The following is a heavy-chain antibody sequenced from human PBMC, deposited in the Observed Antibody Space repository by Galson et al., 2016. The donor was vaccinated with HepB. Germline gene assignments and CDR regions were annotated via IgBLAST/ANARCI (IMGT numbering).Heavy chain of an antibody. CDR3: ASGTGAYVQ. V-gene: IGHV6-1*01. J-gene: IGHJ4*02. Sequence: CAISGDSVSRNTAAWNWIRQSPSRGLEWLGGTYYRSKWSSDYAVSMKGRITINADTSMNQFSLQLNSVTPEDTAVYYCASGTGAYVQWGQGTLVTVSS. CDR2: TYYRSKWSS. CDR1: GDSVSRNTAA. D-gene: IGHD5-12*01.